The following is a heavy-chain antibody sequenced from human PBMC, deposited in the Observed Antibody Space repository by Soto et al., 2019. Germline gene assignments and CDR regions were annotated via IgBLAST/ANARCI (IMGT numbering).Heavy chain of an antibody. Sequence: QVQLVQSGAEVKKPGASVKVSCKASGYTFTSYYMHWVRQAPGQGLEWMGIINPSGGSTSYAQKFKGRVTMTRDTSTSTVYMELSSLRSEDTAVYYCARDDVDIVATTLLGNYYYYYGMDVWGQGTTVTVSS. V-gene: IGHV1-46*01. D-gene: IGHD5-12*01. J-gene: IGHJ6*02. CDR1: GYTFTSYY. CDR3: ARDDVDIVATTLLGNYYYYYGMDV. CDR2: INPSGGST.